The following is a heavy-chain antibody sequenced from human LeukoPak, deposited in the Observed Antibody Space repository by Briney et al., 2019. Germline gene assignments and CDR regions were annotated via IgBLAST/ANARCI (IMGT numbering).Heavy chain of an antibody. Sequence: GESLKISCKGSGYSFTSYWIGWVRQMPGKGLEWMGIIYPGDSDTRYSPSFQGQVTISADKSIRTAYLQWSSLKASDTAMYYCARSIGSSWTYNWFDPWGQGTLVTVSS. CDR2: IYPGDSDT. CDR3: ARSIGSSWTYNWFDP. J-gene: IGHJ5*02. V-gene: IGHV5-51*01. D-gene: IGHD6-13*01. CDR1: GYSFTSYW.